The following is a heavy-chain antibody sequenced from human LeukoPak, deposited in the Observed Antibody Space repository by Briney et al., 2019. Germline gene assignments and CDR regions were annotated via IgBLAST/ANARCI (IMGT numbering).Heavy chain of an antibody. Sequence: GASVKVSCKASGYTFTGYYMHWVRQAPGQGLEWMGRINPNSGGTNYAQKFQGRVTMTRDTSISTAYMELSRLRSDDTAVYYRARDPPTSYYYDSSGYYPDYWGQGTLVTVSS. CDR1: GYTFTGYY. V-gene: IGHV1-2*06. CDR2: INPNSGGT. CDR3: ARDPPTSYYYDSSGYYPDY. D-gene: IGHD3-22*01. J-gene: IGHJ4*02.